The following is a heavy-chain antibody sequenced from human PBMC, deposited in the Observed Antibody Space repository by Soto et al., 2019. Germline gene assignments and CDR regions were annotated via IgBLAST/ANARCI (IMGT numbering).Heavy chain of an antibody. Sequence: QVQLQESGPGLVKPSGTLSLTCAVSGGSISSINWWSWVRQPPGKGLKWIGEIYHSGSTTYNPSLKSRVNISVDKSKNQFSLKLKSVTAADTAIYYCARGGGPDIAYGMDVWGQGTTVIVSS. J-gene: IGHJ6*02. CDR2: IYHSGST. V-gene: IGHV4-4*02. CDR1: GGSISSINW. CDR3: ARGGGPDIAYGMDV. D-gene: IGHD5-12*01.